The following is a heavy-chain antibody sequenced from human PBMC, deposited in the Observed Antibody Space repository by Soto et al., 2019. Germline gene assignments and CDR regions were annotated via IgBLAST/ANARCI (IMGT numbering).Heavy chain of an antibody. CDR1: GFTVSSNY. D-gene: IGHD6-6*01. Sequence: EVQLVESGGGLVQPGGSLRLSCAASGFTVSSNYMSWVRQAPGKGLEWVSVIYSGGSTYYADSVKGRFTISRDNSKYTLYLQTNSLRAEDTAVYYCASGYSSSSGLDFWGQGTLVTVSS. J-gene: IGHJ4*02. CDR2: IYSGGST. V-gene: IGHV3-66*01. CDR3: ASGYSSSSGLDF.